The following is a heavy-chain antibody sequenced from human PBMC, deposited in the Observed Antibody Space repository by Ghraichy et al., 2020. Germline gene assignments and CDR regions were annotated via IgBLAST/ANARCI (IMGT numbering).Heavy chain of an antibody. D-gene: IGHD5-24*01. J-gene: IGHJ4*02. Sequence: LSLTCAASGFTFSNNAMSWVRQAPGKGLEWVSAIGGSTYYADSVKGRFTISRDNSKNTLYLQMNSLRAEDTAVYYCAHITGVRDGYNLRASYFDYWGQGTLVTVSS. CDR2: IGGST. CDR1: GFTFSNNA. V-gene: IGHV3-23*01. CDR3: AHITGVRDGYNLRASYFDY.